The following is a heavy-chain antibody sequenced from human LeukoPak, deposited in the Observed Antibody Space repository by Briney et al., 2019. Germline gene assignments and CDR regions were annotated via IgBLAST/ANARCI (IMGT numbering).Heavy chain of an antibody. J-gene: IGHJ5*02. CDR1: GFTFSSYG. V-gene: IGHV3-33*01. CDR3: ARNYGSGMYDWFDP. D-gene: IGHD3-10*01. Sequence: PGRSLRLSCAASGFTFSSYGMHWVRQAPGKGLEWVAVIWYDGSNKYYADSVKGRFTISRDNSKNTLYLQMNSLRAEDTAVYYCARNYGSGMYDWFDPWGQGTLVTVSS. CDR2: IWYDGSNK.